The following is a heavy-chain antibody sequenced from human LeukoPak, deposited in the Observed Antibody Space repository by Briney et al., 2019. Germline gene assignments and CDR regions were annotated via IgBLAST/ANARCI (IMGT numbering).Heavy chain of an antibody. CDR2: INHSGST. CDR3: ARALRTYYYYYGMDV. CDR1: GGSFSGYY. Sequence: SETLSLTCAVYGGSFSGYYWSWIRQPPGKGLEWIGEINHSGSTNYNPSLKSRVTISVDTSKNQFSLKLSSVTAADTAVYYCARALRTYYYYYGMDVWGQGTTVTVSS. V-gene: IGHV4-34*01. J-gene: IGHJ6*02.